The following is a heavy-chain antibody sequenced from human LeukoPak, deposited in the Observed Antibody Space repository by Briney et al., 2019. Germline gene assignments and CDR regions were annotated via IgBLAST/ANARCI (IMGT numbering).Heavy chain of an antibody. CDR2: ISSNGGIT. Sequence: GGSLRLSCAASGFTFSGYAMHWVRQAPGKGLEYVSAISSNGGITYYANSVEGRFTISRDNSKNTLYLQMGSLRAEDMAVYYRARDQLVSPYYYGMDVWGQGTTVTVSS. J-gene: IGHJ6*02. V-gene: IGHV3-64*01. CDR1: GFTFSGYA. D-gene: IGHD6-13*01. CDR3: ARDQLVSPYYYGMDV.